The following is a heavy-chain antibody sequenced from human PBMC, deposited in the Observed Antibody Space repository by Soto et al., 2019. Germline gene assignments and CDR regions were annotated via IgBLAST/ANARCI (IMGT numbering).Heavy chain of an antibody. CDR1: GFTFSSYG. D-gene: IGHD2-2*01. Sequence: QVQLVESGGGVVQPGRSLRLSCAASGFTFSSYGMHWVRQASGKGLEWVAVISYDGSNKYYADSVKGRFTISRDNSKNTLYLQMNSLRAEDTAVYYCAKGGWGCSSTSCHDLADYWGQGTLVTVSS. CDR2: ISYDGSNK. J-gene: IGHJ4*02. V-gene: IGHV3-30*18. CDR3: AKGGWGCSSTSCHDLADY.